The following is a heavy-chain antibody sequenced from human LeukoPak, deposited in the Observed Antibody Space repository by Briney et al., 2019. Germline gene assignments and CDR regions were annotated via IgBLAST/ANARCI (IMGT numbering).Heavy chain of an antibody. CDR1: GFTFSSYW. CDR2: IKQGGSEK. Sequence: GGSLRLSCAASGFTFSSYWMSWVRQAPGKGLEWGSNIKQGGSEKYYVDSVKGRFTISRDNAKNSLYLQMNSLRAEDTAVYYCARGFYCGSGLYFDYWGQGTLVTVSS. J-gene: IGHJ4*02. V-gene: IGHV3-7*01. D-gene: IGHD3-10*01. CDR3: ARGFYCGSGLYFDY.